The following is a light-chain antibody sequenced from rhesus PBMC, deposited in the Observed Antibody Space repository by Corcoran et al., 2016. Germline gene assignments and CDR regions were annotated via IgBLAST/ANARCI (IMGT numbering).Light chain of an antibody. V-gene: IGKV1-18*01. CDR2: GTS. J-gene: IGKJ1*01. Sequence: DIQMTQSPSSLSTSIGDKVTITCRASQAISGWLAWYQQKPGKAPKLLIYGTSSLQNGVPSRFRGSGSWTDYTLTISSLQPEDFATYYCQQGYNTPWTFGQGTKVEIK. CDR1: QAISGW. CDR3: QQGYNTPWT.